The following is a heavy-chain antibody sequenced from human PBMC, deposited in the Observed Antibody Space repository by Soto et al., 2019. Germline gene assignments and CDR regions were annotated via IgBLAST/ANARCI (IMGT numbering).Heavy chain of an antibody. D-gene: IGHD5-12*01. J-gene: IGHJ4*02. CDR1: GFTFSSYG. CDR2: IWYDGSNK. V-gene: IGHV3-33*01. CDR3: ARGRIEMATL. Sequence: QVQLVESGGGVVQPGRSLRLSCAASGFTFSSYGMHWVRQAPGKGLEWVAVIWYDGSNKYYADSVKGRFTISRDNSKNTLYLQINSLRAEDTAVYYCARGRIEMATLWGQGTLVTVSS.